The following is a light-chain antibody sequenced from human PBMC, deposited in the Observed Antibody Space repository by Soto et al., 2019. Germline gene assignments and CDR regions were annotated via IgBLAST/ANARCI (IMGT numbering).Light chain of an antibody. CDR3: QQYYSTPPT. Sequence: DIVMTQSPDSLAVSLGGRATINCKSSQSILYSSNNKNYLAWYQHKPGQPPRQLIYWASTRESGVPDRFSGSGSGTDFTLTISSLQAEDVAVYYCQQYYSTPPTFGPGTKVDVK. J-gene: IGKJ3*01. CDR1: QSILYSSNNKNY. V-gene: IGKV4-1*01. CDR2: WAS.